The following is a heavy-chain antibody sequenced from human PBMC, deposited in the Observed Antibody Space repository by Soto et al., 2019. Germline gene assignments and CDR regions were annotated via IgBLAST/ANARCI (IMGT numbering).Heavy chain of an antibody. CDR3: AKASDLGGYDFRPKDGMDV. Sequence: TLRLSCAVSGFNFADYAMHWVRQGPGKGLEWVSGMNWNGEGAGYADSVRGRCSISRDNANNSLHLQMNRVTVDDTALYSCAKASDLGGYDFRPKDGMDVWGQGPTLTVSS. V-gene: IGHV3-9*01. D-gene: IGHD5-12*01. CDR1: GFNFADYA. J-gene: IGHJ6*02. CDR2: MNWNGEGA.